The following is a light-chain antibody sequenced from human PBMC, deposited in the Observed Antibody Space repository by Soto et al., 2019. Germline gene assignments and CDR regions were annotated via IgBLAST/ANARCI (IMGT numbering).Light chain of an antibody. V-gene: IGLV2-23*01. CDR3: CSYASNSVL. Sequence: QSVLTQPASVSGSPGQSITISCTGTRSDFGSYNFVSWYQQHPGKAPKLMIYEASKRPSGVSNRFFGSKSGNTASLTISGLRAEDEADYYCCSYASNSVLFGEGTKVTVL. J-gene: IGLJ2*01. CDR1: RSDFGSYNF. CDR2: EAS.